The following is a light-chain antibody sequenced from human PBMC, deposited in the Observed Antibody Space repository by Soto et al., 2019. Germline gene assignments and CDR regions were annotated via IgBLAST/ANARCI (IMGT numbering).Light chain of an antibody. Sequence: QSALTQPASVSGSPGQSITISCTGTSSDVGGYNYVSWYQQNPGKAPKLMIHEVSNRPSGVSNRFSGSKSGNTASLTISGLQAEDEADYYCTSYTSSSNYVFGTGTKVTVL. CDR3: TSYTSSSNYV. CDR2: EVS. CDR1: SSDVGGYNY. V-gene: IGLV2-14*01. J-gene: IGLJ1*01.